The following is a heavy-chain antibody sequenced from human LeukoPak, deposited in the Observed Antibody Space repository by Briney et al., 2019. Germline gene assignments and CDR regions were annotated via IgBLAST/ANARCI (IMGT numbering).Heavy chain of an antibody. CDR2: IGTAGDT. CDR1: GFTFSSYD. J-gene: IGHJ6*02. Sequence: QPGGSLRLSCAAPGFTFSSYDMHWVRQATGKGLEWVSAIGTAGDTYYPGSVKGRFTISRENAKNSLYLQMNSLRAGDTAVYYCARVASFKYCSGGSCYYYYGMDVWGQGTTVTVSS. CDR3: ARVASFKYCSGGSCYYYYGMDV. D-gene: IGHD2-15*01. V-gene: IGHV3-13*01.